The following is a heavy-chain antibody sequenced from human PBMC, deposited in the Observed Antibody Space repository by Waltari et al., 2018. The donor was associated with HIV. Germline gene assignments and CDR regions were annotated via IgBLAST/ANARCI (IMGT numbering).Heavy chain of an antibody. CDR1: TFSISTRP. Sequence: EILLVEYGGRLIQPGGSLGLSCVASTFSISTRPVTWVRQTPGGPLEWVAVIYPDATTHYAESVRGRFTISRLKSRTSVILLMNGLFVDDTAIYYRATGVRYYSPWGLGTPVTVSA. CDR3: ATGVRYYSP. CDR2: IYPDATT. V-gene: IGHV3-53*01. J-gene: IGHJ5*02. D-gene: IGHD3-22*01.